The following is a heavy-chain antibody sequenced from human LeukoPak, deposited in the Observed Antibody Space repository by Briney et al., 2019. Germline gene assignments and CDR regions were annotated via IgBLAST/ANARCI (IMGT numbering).Heavy chain of an antibody. CDR3: ATGRVQLDY. Sequence: PGRSLRLSCAASGFIFDGYAMNWVRQAPGKGLEWVAQVSKDGSATFYADSVRGRFTISRVNSKNTLSLQMDNLRVDDTAVYFCATGRVQLDYWGQGALVSVSS. CDR1: GFIFDGYA. V-gene: IGHV3-30*03. CDR2: VSKDGSAT. J-gene: IGHJ4*02. D-gene: IGHD3-10*01.